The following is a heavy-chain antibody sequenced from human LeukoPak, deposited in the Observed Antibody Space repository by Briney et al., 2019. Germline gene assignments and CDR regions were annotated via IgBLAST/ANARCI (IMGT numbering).Heavy chain of an antibody. CDR2: INPNSGGT. V-gene: IGHV1-2*02. J-gene: IGHJ4*02. CDR3: ARSRRDGYNYRFDY. CDR1: GYTFTGYY. D-gene: IGHD5-24*01. Sequence: ASAKVSCKASGYTFTGYYMHWVRQAPGQGLEWMGWINPNSGGTNYAQKFQGRVTMTRDTSISTAYMELSRLRSDDTAVYYCARSRRDGYNYRFDYWGQGTLVTVSS.